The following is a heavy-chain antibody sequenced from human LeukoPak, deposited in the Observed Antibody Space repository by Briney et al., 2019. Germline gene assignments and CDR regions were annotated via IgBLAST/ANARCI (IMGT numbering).Heavy chain of an antibody. CDR1: GFTFDDYA. CDR3: AKDDGYSDDYYYYYYMDV. D-gene: IGHD5-18*01. V-gene: IGHV3-43*02. J-gene: IGHJ6*03. CDR2: ISGDGGST. Sequence: PGGSLGLSCAASGFTFDDYAMHWVRQAPGKGLEWVSLISGDGGSTYYADSVKGRFTISRDNSKNSLYLQMNSLRTEDTALYYCAKDDGYSDDYYYYYYMDVWGKGTTVTVSS.